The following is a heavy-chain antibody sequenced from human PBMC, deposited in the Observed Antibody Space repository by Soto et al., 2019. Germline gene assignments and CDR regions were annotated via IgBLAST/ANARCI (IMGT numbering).Heavy chain of an antibody. D-gene: IGHD4-17*01. CDR2: IWYDGTQK. CDR1: GFTFNTYS. J-gene: IGHJ4*02. CDR3: ARAGGTTVTGLWHFDS. V-gene: IGHV3-33*01. Sequence: GGSLRLSCEASGFTFNTYSMHWVRQPPGKGLEWLAAIWYDGTQKYYADSVKGRFIISRDNSKKTLYLEMNSLRAEDTAVYYCARAGGTTVTGLWHFDSWGQGTLVTAPQ.